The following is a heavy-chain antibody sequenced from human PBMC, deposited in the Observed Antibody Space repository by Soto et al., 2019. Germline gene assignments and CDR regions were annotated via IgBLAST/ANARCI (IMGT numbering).Heavy chain of an antibody. Sequence: QVQLVQSGAEVKKPGSSVKVSCKASGGTFSSYTISWVRQAPGQGLEWMGRIIPILGIANYAQKFKVRVTITADKSTSTAYMELSSLRSEDTAVYYCARDEDYYGSGSYSYYYYGMDVWGQGTTVTVSS. CDR1: GGTFSSYT. D-gene: IGHD3-10*01. CDR3: ARDEDYYGSGSYSYYYYGMDV. V-gene: IGHV1-69*08. CDR2: IIPILGIA. J-gene: IGHJ6*02.